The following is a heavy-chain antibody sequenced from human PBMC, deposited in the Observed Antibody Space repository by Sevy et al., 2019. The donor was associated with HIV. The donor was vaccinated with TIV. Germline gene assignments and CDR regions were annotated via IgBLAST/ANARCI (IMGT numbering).Heavy chain of an antibody. CDR2: INPNSGGT. Sequence: ASVKVSCKASGYTFTDYYMYWVRRAPGQGLEWMGWINPNSGGTNYAQKFQGRVTMTSDTSISTAYMELSRLRSDDTAMYYCARDPSRAAEGWFDPWGQGTLVTVSS. D-gene: IGHD6-13*01. CDR3: ARDPSRAAEGWFDP. J-gene: IGHJ5*02. V-gene: IGHV1-2*02. CDR1: GYTFTDYY.